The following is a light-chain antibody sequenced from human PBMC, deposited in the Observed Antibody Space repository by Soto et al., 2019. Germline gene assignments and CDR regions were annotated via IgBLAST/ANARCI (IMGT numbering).Light chain of an antibody. V-gene: IGKV3D-20*02. CDR3: QQRYT. CDR2: DAS. CDR1: QSFSRSY. J-gene: IGKJ2*01. Sequence: EIVLTQSPGTLSLSPGERATLSCRASQSFSRSYLAWYQQKPGQAPRLLIYDASTRATGIPDRFSGSGSGTDFTLTISRLGPEDCAVYYCQQRYTFGQGTKLEIK.